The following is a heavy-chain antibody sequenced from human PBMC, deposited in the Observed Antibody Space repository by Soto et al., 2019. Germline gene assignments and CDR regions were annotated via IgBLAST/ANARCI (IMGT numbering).Heavy chain of an antibody. D-gene: IGHD1-1*01. CDR1: GGRFTSYA. Sequence: EVHLLESGGGFLQPGGSVRLSCVASGGRFTSYAMTWVRQAPGKGLEWLATISADGATTFYADSLKGRLIISKDVSRNNLRLQINRLRPEDSAMYYCASADDDNNWAPFFYWGQGTLVTVSS. CDR3: ASADDDNNWAPFFY. J-gene: IGHJ4*02. V-gene: IGHV3-23*01. CDR2: ISADGATT.